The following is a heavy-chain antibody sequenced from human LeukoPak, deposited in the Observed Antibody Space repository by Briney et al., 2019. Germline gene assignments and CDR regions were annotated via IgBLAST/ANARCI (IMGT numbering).Heavy chain of an antibody. Sequence: SVKVSCKASGGTFSSYAISWVRQAPGQGLEWMGGIIPIFGTANYAQKFQGRVTITADESTSTAYMGLSSLRSEDTAVYYCASAGPYCSGGSCYGWFDPWGQGTLVTVSS. CDR3: ASAGPYCSGGSCYGWFDP. V-gene: IGHV1-69*13. CDR2: IIPIFGTA. CDR1: GGTFSSYA. J-gene: IGHJ5*02. D-gene: IGHD2-15*01.